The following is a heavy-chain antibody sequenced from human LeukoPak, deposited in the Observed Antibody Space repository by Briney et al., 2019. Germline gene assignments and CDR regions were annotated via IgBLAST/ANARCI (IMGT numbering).Heavy chain of an antibody. CDR1: GGSFSGYY. D-gene: IGHD3-22*01. J-gene: IGHJ4*02. Sequence: SETLSLTCAVYGGSFSGYYWSWIRQPPGKGLEWIGEINHSGSTNYNPSLKSRVTISVDTSKNQFSLKLSSVTAADTAVYYCAREGSSGPGDYWGQGTLVTVSS. V-gene: IGHV4-34*01. CDR2: INHSGST. CDR3: AREGSSGPGDY.